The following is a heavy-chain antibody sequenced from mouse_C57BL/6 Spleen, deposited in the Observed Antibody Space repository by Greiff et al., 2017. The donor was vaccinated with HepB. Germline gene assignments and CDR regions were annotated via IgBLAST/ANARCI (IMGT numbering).Heavy chain of an antibody. CDR2: ISYDGSN. CDR3: ARDLTTVVASWDAMDY. J-gene: IGHJ4*01. D-gene: IGHD1-1*01. V-gene: IGHV3-6*01. CDR1: GYSITSGYY. Sequence: EVKLVESGPGLVKPSQSLSLTCSVTGYSITSGYYWNWIRQFPGNKLEWMGYISYDGSNNYNPSLKNRISITRDTSKNQFFLKLNSVTTEDTATYYCARDLTTVVASWDAMDYWGQGTSVTVSS.